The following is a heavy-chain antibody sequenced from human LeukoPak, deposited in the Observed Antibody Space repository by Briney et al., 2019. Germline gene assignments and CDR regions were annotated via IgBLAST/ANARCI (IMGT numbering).Heavy chain of an antibody. V-gene: IGHV3-7*01. CDR3: VRDVLYYYGAERLFWFDP. Sequence: GGSLRLSCAASGFTFSRYWMSWVRQAPGKGLEWVANIKEDGNKQYYVDSVKGRFIISRDNAKNSMYLLMNSLRVEDTAVYYCVRDVLYYYGAERLFWFDPWGQGTLVTVSS. CDR1: GFTFSRYW. CDR2: IKEDGNKQ. D-gene: IGHD3-10*01. J-gene: IGHJ5*02.